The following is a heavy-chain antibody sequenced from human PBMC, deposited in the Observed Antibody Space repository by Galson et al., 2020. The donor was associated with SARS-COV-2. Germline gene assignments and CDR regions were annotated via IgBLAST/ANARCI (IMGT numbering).Heavy chain of an antibody. Sequence: ASVKVSCKASGYSFLNYGVSWVRQAPGQELEWMGWISANSGNTNYAQKLQGRVTMTTDTSTSTAYMELRSLRSDDTAIYYCARDGPETSVRGVGNWLDKWGQGTPVTVGS. CDR3: ARDGPETSVRGVGNWLDK. CDR1: GYSFLNYG. D-gene: IGHD3-16*01. CDR2: ISANSGNT. V-gene: IGHV1-18*01. J-gene: IGHJ5*02.